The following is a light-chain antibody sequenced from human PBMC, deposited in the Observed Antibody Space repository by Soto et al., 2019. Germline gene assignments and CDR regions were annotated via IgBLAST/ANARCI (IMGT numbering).Light chain of an antibody. Sequence: QLVLTQSPSASASLGASVKLTCTLSSGHSSYAIAWHQQQPEKGPRYLMKLNSDGSHSKGDGIPDRFSGSSSGPERYLTISSLQSEDEADYYCQTWGSGILVVFGGGTQLTVL. CDR3: QTWGSGILVV. V-gene: IGLV4-69*01. CDR2: LNSDGSH. CDR1: SGHSSYA. J-gene: IGLJ2*01.